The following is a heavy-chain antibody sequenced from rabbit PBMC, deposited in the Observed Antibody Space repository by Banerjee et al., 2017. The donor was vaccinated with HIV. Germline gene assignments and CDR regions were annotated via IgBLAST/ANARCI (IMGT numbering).Heavy chain of an antibody. CDR2: IYVGSSVST. V-gene: IGHV1S40*01. D-gene: IGHD6-1*01. J-gene: IGHJ3*01. CDR3: ARDYAGYNYATDL. Sequence: QSLEESGGDLVKPGASLTLTCTASGFSFSSGYYMCWVRQALGKGLEWIACIYVGSSVSTYYASWAKGRFTISKTSSTTVTLQMTSLTAADTATYFCARDYAGYNYATDLWGQGTLVTVS. CDR1: GFSFSSGYY.